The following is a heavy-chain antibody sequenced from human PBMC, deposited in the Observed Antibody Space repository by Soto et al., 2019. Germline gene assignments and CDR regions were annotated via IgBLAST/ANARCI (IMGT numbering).Heavy chain of an antibody. J-gene: IGHJ4*02. V-gene: IGHV3-30*18. CDR2: ISYDGSNK. D-gene: IGHD3-22*01. CDR3: AKDRWDYYDSSGYYGAVDY. CDR1: GFTFSSYG. Sequence: GGSLRLSCAASGFTFSSYGMHWVRQAPGKGLEWVAVISYDGSNKYYADSVKGRFTISRDNSKNTLYLQVNSLRAEDTAVYYCAKDRWDYYDSSGYYGAVDYWGQGTLVTVSS.